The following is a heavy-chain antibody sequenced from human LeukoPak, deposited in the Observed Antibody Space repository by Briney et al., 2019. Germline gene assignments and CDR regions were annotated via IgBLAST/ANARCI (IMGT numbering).Heavy chain of an antibody. CDR1: GFTFSSYA. D-gene: IGHD6-13*01. CDR3: AKDEQQLGRPFDP. J-gene: IGHJ5*02. Sequence: VGSPRLSCAASGFTFSSYAMSWVRQAPGKGLEWVSAISGSGGSTYYADSVKGRFTISRDNSKNTLYLQMNSLRAEDTAVYYCAKDEQQLGRPFDPCGQGTLVTVSS. CDR2: ISGSGGST. V-gene: IGHV3-23*01.